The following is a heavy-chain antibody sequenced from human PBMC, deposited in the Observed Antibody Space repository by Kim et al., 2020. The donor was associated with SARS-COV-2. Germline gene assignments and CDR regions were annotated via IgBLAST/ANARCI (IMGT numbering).Heavy chain of an antibody. J-gene: IGHJ3*02. CDR2: INHSGST. CDR1: GGSFSGYY. CDR3: ARPYYDSSGYYYGSAFDI. Sequence: SETLSLTCAVYGGSFSGYYWSWIRQPPGKGLEWIGEINHSGSTNYNPSLKSRVTISVDTSKNQFSLKLSSVTAADTAVYYCARPYYDSSGYYYGSAFDIWGQGTMVTVSS. D-gene: IGHD3-22*01. V-gene: IGHV4-34*01.